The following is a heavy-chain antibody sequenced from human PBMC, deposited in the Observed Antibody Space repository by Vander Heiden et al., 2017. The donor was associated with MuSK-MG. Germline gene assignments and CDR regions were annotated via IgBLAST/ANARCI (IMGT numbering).Heavy chain of an antibody. V-gene: IGHV3-66*02. CDR3: SIEGGDPSYHAFDI. CDR2: IYSGGRK. D-gene: IGHD3-16*02. J-gene: IGHJ3*02. CDR1: GFTVSSNY. Sequence: EVQLVESGGGLVQPGGSLRLSCAASGFTVSSNYMSWVRQAPGKGLEWVSVIYSGGRKYYADAVKGRFTISRDNSKNTLYRRMKRMRAEETAVYYFSIEGGDPSYHAFDIWGQGTMITISS.